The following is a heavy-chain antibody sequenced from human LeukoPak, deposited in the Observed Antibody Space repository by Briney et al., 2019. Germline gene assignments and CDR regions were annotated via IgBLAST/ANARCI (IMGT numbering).Heavy chain of an antibody. Sequence: KTSETLSLTCLVSGDSINSRNFYWGWMRQLPGKGLEWIGSIYYTGSSYYNPSLKSRLTISIDTSKNQFSLNLKSVTPEDTAVYYCARNLIPEQLVLNFWGQGTLVTVSS. V-gene: IGHV4-39*07. CDR3: ARNLIPEQLVLNF. CDR1: GDSINSRNFY. CDR2: IYYTGSS. D-gene: IGHD6-13*01. J-gene: IGHJ4*02.